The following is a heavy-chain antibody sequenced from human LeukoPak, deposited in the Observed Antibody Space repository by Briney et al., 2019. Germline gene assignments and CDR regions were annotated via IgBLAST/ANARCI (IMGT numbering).Heavy chain of an antibody. D-gene: IGHD3-9*01. J-gene: IGHJ5*02. CDR2: IYYSGST. V-gene: IGHV4-59*01. CDR1: GGSISSYY. Sequence: PSETLSLTCTVSGGSISSYYWSWIRQPPGKGLEWIGYIYYSGSTNYNPSLKSRVTISVDTSKNQFSLKLSSVTAADTAVYYCARDAQYYDILTGYYSNWFDPWGQGTLVTVSS. CDR3: ARDAQYYDILTGYYSNWFDP.